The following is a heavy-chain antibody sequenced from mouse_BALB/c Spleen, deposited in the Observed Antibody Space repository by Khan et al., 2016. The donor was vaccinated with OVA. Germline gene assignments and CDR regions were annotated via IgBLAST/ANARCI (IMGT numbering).Heavy chain of an antibody. CDR2: IWSGGST. V-gene: IGHV2-2*02. J-gene: IGHJ3*01. CDR3: ARNYDYDEGLAY. Sequence: VQLQQSGPGLVQPSQSLSITCTVSGFSLTSYGIHWVRQSPGKGLEWLGVIWSGGSTDYNVVFTSRLNISKDNSKSQVFFKMNSLQANDTAIYYCARNYDYDEGLAYWGQGTLVTVSA. CDR1: GFSLTSYG. D-gene: IGHD2-4*01.